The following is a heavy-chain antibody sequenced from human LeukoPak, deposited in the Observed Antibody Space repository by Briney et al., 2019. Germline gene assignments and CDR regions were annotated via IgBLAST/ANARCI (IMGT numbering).Heavy chain of an antibody. D-gene: IGHD6-13*01. J-gene: IGHJ4*02. CDR2: ISSSGST. V-gene: IGHV4-61*02. CDR1: GDSISSGDYY. Sequence: PSQTLSLTCTVSGDSISSGDYYWSWIRQPAGKGLEWIGRISSSGSTNYNPSLKSRVTISVDTSKNQFSLKLSSVTAADTAVYYCARDAPRFSYPFAGTIDYWGQGTLVTVSS. CDR3: ARDAPRFSYPFAGTIDY.